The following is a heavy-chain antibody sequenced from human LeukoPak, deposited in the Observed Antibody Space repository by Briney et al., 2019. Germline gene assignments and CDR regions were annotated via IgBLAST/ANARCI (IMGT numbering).Heavy chain of an antibody. J-gene: IGHJ4*02. CDR2: TYYRSKWYN. V-gene: IGHV6-1*01. CDR1: GDSVSSNSAA. Sequence: SQTLSLTCAISGDSVSSNSAAWNWIRQSPSRGLEWLGRTYYRSKWYNDYAVSVKSRITINPDTSKNQFSLQLNSVTPEDTAVYYCAKTGEGYYYGSGTLDYWGQGTLVTVSS. CDR3: AKTGEGYYYGSGTLDY. D-gene: IGHD3-10*01.